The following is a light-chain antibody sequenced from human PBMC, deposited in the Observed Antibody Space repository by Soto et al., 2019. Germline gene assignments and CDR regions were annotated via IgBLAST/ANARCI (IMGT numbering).Light chain of an antibody. Sequence: EIVLTQSPGTLYLSPGERATLSCRASQSVSSNYLAWYQQKRGQAPRLLIYAASARATGIPDRFSGSGSGTDFTLTIRRLEPEDFAVYFCQLYGSSPPRYTFGQGTKLEIK. CDR1: QSVSSNY. V-gene: IGKV3-20*01. CDR2: AAS. CDR3: QLYGSSPPRYT. J-gene: IGKJ2*01.